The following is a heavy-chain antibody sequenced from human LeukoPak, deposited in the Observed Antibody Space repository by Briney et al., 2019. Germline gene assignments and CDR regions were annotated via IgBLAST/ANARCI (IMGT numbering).Heavy chain of an antibody. V-gene: IGHV4-34*01. J-gene: IGHJ4*02. CDR2: INHSGST. Sequence: PSETLSLTCAVYGGSFSGYYWSWIRQPPGKGLEWIGEINHSGSTNYNPSLKSRVTISVDTSKNQFSLKLSSVTAADTAVYYCARGRYYYGSGSYRKSFRFDYWGQGTLVTVSS. CDR1: GGSFSGYY. CDR3: ARGRYYYGSGSYRKSFRFDY. D-gene: IGHD3-10*01.